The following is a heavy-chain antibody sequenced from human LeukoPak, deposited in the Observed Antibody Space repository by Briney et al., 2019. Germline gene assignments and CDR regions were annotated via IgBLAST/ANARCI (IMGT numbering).Heavy chain of an antibody. V-gene: IGHV3-48*01. CDR1: GFTFSSYS. Sequence: GGSLRLSCAASGFTFSSYSMNWVRQAPGKGLEWVSYISSSSSTIYYADSVKGRFTISRDNAKNSQYLQMNSLRAEDTTVYYCARVKGGNEYYYYMDVWGKGTTVTVSS. D-gene: IGHD4-23*01. J-gene: IGHJ6*03. CDR2: ISSSSSTI. CDR3: ARVKGGNEYYYYMDV.